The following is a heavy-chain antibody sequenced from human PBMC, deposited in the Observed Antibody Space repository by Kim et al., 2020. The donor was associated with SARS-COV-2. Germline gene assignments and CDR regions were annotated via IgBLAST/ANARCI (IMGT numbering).Heavy chain of an antibody. J-gene: IGHJ6*01. CDR2: INHSGST. CDR1: GGSFSGYY. Sequence: SETLSLTCAVYGGSFSGYYWSWIRQPPGKGLEWIGEINHSGSTNYNPSLKSRVTISVDTSKNQFSLRLRSVTAADTAVYYCARGLTVTTLFYYYYGMDV. V-gene: IGHV4-34*01. CDR3: ARGLTVTTLFYYYYGMDV. D-gene: IGHD4-17*01.